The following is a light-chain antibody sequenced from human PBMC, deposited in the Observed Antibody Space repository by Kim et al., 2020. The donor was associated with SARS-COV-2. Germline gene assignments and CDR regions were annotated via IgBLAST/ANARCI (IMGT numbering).Light chain of an antibody. Sequence: VFPGQTASITCTADKVGDQYACWYQQKPGQSPVLVIYQDSKRASGIPGRFSGSNSGNTATLTSSGTQAMDEADYSYQARDGSTFWVLGGGTKLTVL. CDR3: QARDGSTFWV. CDR1: KVGDQY. CDR2: QDS. V-gene: IGLV3-1*01. J-gene: IGLJ3*02.